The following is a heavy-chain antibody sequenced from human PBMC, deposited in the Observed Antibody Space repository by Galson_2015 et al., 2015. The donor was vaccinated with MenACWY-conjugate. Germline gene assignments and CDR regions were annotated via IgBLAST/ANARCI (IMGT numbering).Heavy chain of an antibody. CDR2: IKEDGSDK. CDR1: GFIFSSYW. CDR3: VRERYYCGMDV. D-gene: IGHD1-14*01. J-gene: IGHJ6*02. Sequence: SLRLSCAASGFIFSSYWMSWVRQAPGKGLEWVANIKEDGSDKYYVDSVKGRFTISRDNARNSMYLQMSSLRADDTAVYFCVRERYYCGMDVWGQGTTVTVSS. V-gene: IGHV3-7*03.